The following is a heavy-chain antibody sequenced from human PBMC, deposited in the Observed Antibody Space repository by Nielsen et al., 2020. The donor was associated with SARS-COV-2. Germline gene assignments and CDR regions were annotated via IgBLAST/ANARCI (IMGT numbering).Heavy chain of an antibody. CDR1: GGSISSSNW. Sequence: SETLSLTCAVSGGSISSSNWWSWVRQPPGKGLEWIGEIYHSGSTNYNPSLKSRVTISVDKSKNQFSLKLSSVTAADTAVYYCAREGFGQFSLYKYYGMEVWGQGTTVTVSS. J-gene: IGHJ6*02. CDR3: AREGFGQFSLYKYYGMEV. CDR2: IYHSGST. V-gene: IGHV4-4*02. D-gene: IGHD3-10*01.